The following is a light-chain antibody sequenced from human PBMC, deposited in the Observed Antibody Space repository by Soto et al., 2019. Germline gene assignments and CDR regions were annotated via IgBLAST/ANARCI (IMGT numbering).Light chain of an antibody. Sequence: EIVLTQSPGTLSLSPGERATLSCRASQSFSSSYLAWYQQKPGQAPRLLIYGASSKATASPDRFSGSGSGTDFTLTISRLEPEDFAVYYCQQYGTSITFGQGTRLEI. CDR2: GAS. CDR1: QSFSSSY. V-gene: IGKV3-20*01. J-gene: IGKJ5*01. CDR3: QQYGTSIT.